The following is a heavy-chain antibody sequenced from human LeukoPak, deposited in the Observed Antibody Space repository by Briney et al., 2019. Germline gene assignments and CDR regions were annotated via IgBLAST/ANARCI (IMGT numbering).Heavy chain of an antibody. CDR3: ASQPALLWFGESIPFDY. CDR1: GGSISSSSYY. D-gene: IGHD3-10*01. CDR2: IYYSGST. J-gene: IGHJ4*02. V-gene: IGHV4-39*01. Sequence: SETLSLTCTVSGGSISSSSYYWGWIRQPPGKGLEWIGSIYYSGSTYYNPSLKSRVTISVDTSKNQFSLKLSSVTAADTAVYYCASQPALLWFGESIPFDYWGQGTLVTVSS.